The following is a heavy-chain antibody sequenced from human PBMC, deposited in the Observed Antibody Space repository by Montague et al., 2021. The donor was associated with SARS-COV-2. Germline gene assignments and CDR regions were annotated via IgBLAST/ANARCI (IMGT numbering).Heavy chain of an antibody. V-gene: IGHV4-39*07. CDR3: ARSLDPSGTYYLPY. D-gene: IGHD3-10*01. CDR2: MYYSGGT. J-gene: IGHJ4*02. Sequence: SETLSLTCTVSGGSISSSNYYWGWIRQPPGKGLEWIGNMYYSGGTYYNPSLKSRVTISIDTSKNQFSLKLSSVTAADTAVYYCARSLDPSGTYYLPYWGQGTLVTVSS. CDR1: GGSISSSNYY.